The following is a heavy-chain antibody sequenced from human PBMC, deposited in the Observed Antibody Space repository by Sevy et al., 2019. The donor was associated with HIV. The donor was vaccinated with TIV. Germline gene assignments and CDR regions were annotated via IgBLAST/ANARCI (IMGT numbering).Heavy chain of an antibody. V-gene: IGHV3-7*01. CDR1: GISFSNYW. Sequence: GGSLRLSCAASGISFSNYWMSWVRQAPGKGLEWVANINQDGSEKKFVGSVKGQFTISRDNAKNSVYLQMNSLTAEDTAVYYCARDRWAKYPEDGFDIWGQGTMVTVSS. CDR3: ARDRWAKYPEDGFDI. CDR2: INQDGSEK. J-gene: IGHJ3*02.